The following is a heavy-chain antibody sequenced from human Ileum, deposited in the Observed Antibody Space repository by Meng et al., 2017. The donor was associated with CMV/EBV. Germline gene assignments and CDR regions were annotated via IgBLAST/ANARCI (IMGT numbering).Heavy chain of an antibody. CDR2: IYYSGST. V-gene: IGHV4-39*07. CDR1: YY. Sequence: YYWGWIRQPPGKGLEWIGSIYYSGSTYYNPSLKSRVTISVDTSKNQFSLKLSTVTAADTAVYYCARELRFGVVITHKNYYYYYGMDVWGQGTTVTVSS. D-gene: IGHD3-3*01. CDR3: ARELRFGVVITHKNYYYYYGMDV. J-gene: IGHJ6*02.